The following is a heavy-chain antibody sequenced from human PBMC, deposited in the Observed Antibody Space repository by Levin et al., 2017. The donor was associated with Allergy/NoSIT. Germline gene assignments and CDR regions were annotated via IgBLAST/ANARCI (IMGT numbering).Heavy chain of an antibody. CDR1: GVTFSSYW. Sequence: LSLTCAASGVTFSSYWMHWVRQTPGKGPVWVSRINRDGTITAYADSVKGRFTISRDNAKNTLYLQMNSLRAEDTAVYFCAREMAVAGTSWDFWGQGTLVTVSS. CDR2: INRDGTIT. CDR3: AREMAVAGTSWDF. V-gene: IGHV3-74*03. J-gene: IGHJ4*02. D-gene: IGHD6-19*01.